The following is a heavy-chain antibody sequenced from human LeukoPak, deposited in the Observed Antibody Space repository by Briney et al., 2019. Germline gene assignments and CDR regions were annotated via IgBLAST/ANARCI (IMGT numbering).Heavy chain of an antibody. Sequence: PGGSLRLSCAASGFTFSSYGMHWVRQAPGKGLEWVAVISYDGGNKYYADSVKGRFTISRDNSKNTLYLQMNSLRAEDTAVYYCAKDFFPFAENPPIDYWGQGTLVTVSS. CDR3: AKDFFPFAENPPIDY. CDR2: ISYDGGNK. J-gene: IGHJ4*02. V-gene: IGHV3-30*18. D-gene: IGHD2/OR15-2a*01. CDR1: GFTFSSYG.